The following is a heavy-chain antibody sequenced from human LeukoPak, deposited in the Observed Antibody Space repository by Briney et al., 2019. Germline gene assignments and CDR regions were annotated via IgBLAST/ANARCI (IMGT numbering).Heavy chain of an antibody. CDR1: GYSISSGYY. D-gene: IGHD5/OR15-5a*01. V-gene: IGHV4-38-2*01. CDR2: IYHSGST. CDR3: ARHEVFNWFDP. J-gene: IGHJ5*02. Sequence: PSETLSLTCAVSGYSISSGYYWGWIRQPPGKGLEWIGSIYHSGSTYYNPSLKSRVTISVDTSKNQFSLKLSSVTAADTAVYYCARHEVFNWFDPWGQGTLVTVSP.